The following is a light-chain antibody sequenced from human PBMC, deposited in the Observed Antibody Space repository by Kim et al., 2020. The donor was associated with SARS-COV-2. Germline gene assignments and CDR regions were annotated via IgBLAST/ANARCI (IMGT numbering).Light chain of an antibody. Sequence: QAVVTQPPSVSAAPGQKVTISCSGSTSNIGTNYVSWYQQLPGTAPKLLIYDSHERPSGIPDRFSASKSGTSATLDITGLQTGDEAVYYCGTWDSSLSAGVFGGGTKVTVL. V-gene: IGLV1-51*01. J-gene: IGLJ2*01. CDR3: GTWDSSLSAGV. CDR2: DSH. CDR1: TSNIGTNY.